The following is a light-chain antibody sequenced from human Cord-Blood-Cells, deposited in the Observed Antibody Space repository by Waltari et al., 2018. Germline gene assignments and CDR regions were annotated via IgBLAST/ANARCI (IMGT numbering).Light chain of an antibody. V-gene: IGKV3-15*01. J-gene: IGKJ4*01. Sequence: EIVMTQSPATLSVSPVERATLSCRTSQSVSSNLAWYHQKPGQAPRRLIYGASTRATGIPARFSGSGSGTEFTLTISSLQSEDFAVYYCQQYNNWPPLTFGGGTKVEIK. CDR2: GAS. CDR1: QSVSSN. CDR3: QQYNNWPPLT.